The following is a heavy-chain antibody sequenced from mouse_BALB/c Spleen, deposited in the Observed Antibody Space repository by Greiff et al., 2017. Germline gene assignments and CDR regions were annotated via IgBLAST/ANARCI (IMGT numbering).Heavy chain of an antibody. J-gene: IGHJ2*01. Sequence: EVQLQESGPGLVKPSQSLSLTCTVTGYSITSDYAWNWIRQFPGNKLEWMGYISYSGSTSYNPSLKSRISITRDTSKNQFFLQLNSVTTEDTATYYCARSLRYPFDYWGQGTTLTVSS. V-gene: IGHV3-2*02. D-gene: IGHD1-1*01. CDR2: ISYSGST. CDR1: GYSITSDYA. CDR3: ARSLRYPFDY.